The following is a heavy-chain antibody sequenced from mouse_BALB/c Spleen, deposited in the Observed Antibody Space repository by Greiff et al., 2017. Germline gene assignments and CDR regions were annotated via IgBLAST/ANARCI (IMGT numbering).Heavy chain of an antibody. V-gene: IGHV5-17*02. D-gene: IGHD2-3*01. J-gene: IGHJ2*01. CDR2: ISSGSSTI. CDR1: GFTFSSFG. Sequence: DVKLVESGGGLVQPGGSRKLSCAASGFTFSSFGMHWVRQAPEKGLEWVAYISSGSSTIYYADTVKGRFTISRDNPKNTLFLQMTSLRSEDTAMYYCARSDGPFDYWGQGTTLTVSS. CDR3: ARSDGPFDY.